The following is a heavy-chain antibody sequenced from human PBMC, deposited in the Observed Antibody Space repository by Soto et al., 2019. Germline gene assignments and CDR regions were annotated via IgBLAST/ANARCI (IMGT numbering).Heavy chain of an antibody. CDR1: GFTFSSYG. V-gene: IGHV3-30*18. D-gene: IGHD6-6*01. J-gene: IGHJ6*02. CDR3: AKYHSIAARQNYYYGMDV. CDR2: ISYDGSNK. Sequence: GGSLRLSCAASGFTFSSYGMHWVRQAPGKGLEWVAVISYDGSNKYYADSVKGRFTISRDNSKNTLYLQMNSLRAEDTAVYYCAKYHSIAARQNYYYGMDVWGQGTTVTVSS.